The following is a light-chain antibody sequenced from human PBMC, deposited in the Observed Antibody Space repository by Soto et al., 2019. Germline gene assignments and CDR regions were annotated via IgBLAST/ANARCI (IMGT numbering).Light chain of an antibody. CDR1: QSISNH. Sequence: DIQMTQSPSSLSASVEDRVIITCRASQSISNHLNWYQQKPGKAPKLLIFAASSLQSGVPSRFSGSRSGPDFTLSISSLQPKDGATDDCLQSYSSPPTVGQGTKVDI. CDR3: LQSYSSPPT. J-gene: IGKJ1*01. CDR2: AAS. V-gene: IGKV1-39*01.